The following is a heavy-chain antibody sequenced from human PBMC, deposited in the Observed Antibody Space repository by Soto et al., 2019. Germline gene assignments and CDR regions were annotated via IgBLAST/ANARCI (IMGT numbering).Heavy chain of an antibody. CDR2: INSEGGNT. D-gene: IGHD5-18*01. CDR1: GFTFTTYW. J-gene: IGHJ4*02. V-gene: IGHV3-74*01. Sequence: EVQLVESGGGLVQPGGSLRLSCAASGFTFTTYWMHWVRQAPGKGLEWVSRINSEGGNTNYADSVKGRFTFARDNAKNTVYLEMNSLRVEDTAVYYCAREAYSYGYFDSWGQGAVVTVSS. CDR3: AREAYSYGYFDS.